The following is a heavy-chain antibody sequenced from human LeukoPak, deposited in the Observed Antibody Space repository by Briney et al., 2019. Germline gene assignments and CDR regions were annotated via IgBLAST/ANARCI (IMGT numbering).Heavy chain of an antibody. D-gene: IGHD4-17*01. V-gene: IGHV1-3*03. Sequence: GASVKVSCKASGYTFTNYAMHWVRQAPGQRLEWMGWINTGNGNTKYSQEFQGRVTITRDTFANTAYMELSSLRSEDMAVYYCARVDPTYGVREVYWGQGTLVTVSS. CDR2: INTGNGNT. J-gene: IGHJ4*02. CDR1: GYTFTNYA. CDR3: ARVDPTYGVREVY.